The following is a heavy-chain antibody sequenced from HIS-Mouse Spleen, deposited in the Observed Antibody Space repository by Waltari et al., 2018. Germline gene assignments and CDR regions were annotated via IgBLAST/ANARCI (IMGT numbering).Heavy chain of an antibody. CDR3: AREETGEAAFDI. CDR2: IYYSGGT. Sequence: QLQLQESGPGLVKPSETLSLTCTVSGGSISSSSYYWGWIRQPPGKGLEWIGSIYYSGGTYYNPSLKSRVTISVDTSKNQFSLKLSSVTAEDTAVYYCAREETGEAAFDIWGQGTMVTVSS. D-gene: IGHD7-27*01. J-gene: IGHJ3*02. V-gene: IGHV4-39*07. CDR1: GGSISSSSYY.